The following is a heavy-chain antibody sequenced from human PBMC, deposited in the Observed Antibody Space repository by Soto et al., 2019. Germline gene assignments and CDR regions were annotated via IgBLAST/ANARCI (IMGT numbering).Heavy chain of an antibody. CDR1: GGTFSSYA. V-gene: IGHV1-69*06. D-gene: IGHD3-9*01. J-gene: IGHJ4*02. Sequence: SVKVSCKASGGTFSSYAISWVRQAPGQGLEWMGGIIPIFGTANYAQKFQGRVTITADKSTSTAYMELSSLRSEDTAVYYCASREGLDWLLFGYFDYWGQGTLVTVSS. CDR2: IIPIFGTA. CDR3: ASREGLDWLLFGYFDY.